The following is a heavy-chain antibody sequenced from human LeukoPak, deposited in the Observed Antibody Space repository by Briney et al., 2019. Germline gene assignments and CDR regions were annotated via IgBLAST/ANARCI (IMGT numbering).Heavy chain of an antibody. V-gene: IGHV1-2*02. D-gene: IGHD6-19*01. CDR1: GYTFTDYY. CDR2: INPNSGGT. J-gene: IGHJ5*02. Sequence: ASVKVSCKASGYTFTDYYMHWVRQAPGQGLEWMGWINPNSGGTNYEQKFQGRVTMTRDTSISTAYMELSRLTSDDTAVYYCARCIAVAGSEVWFDPWGQGTLVTVSS. CDR3: ARCIAVAGSEVWFDP.